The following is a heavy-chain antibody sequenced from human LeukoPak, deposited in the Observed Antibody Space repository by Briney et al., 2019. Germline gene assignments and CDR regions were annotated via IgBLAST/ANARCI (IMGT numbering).Heavy chain of an antibody. V-gene: IGHV3-30*02. D-gene: IGHD4-17*01. CDR2: IRYDGSNK. Sequence: GGSLRLSCAASEFTVSNYGIHWVRQAPGKGLEWVAFIRYDGSNKYYADSVKGRFTISRDNSKNTLNLQMNSLRAEDTAVYYCAKERYGDYYIRFDPWGQGTLVTVSS. J-gene: IGHJ5*02. CDR3: AKERYGDYYIRFDP. CDR1: EFTVSNYG.